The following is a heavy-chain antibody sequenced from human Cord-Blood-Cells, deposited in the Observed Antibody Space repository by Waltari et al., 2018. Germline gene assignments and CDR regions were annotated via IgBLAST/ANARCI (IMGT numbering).Heavy chain of an antibody. D-gene: IGHD6-6*01. J-gene: IGHJ4*02. Sequence: QVQLVQSGAEVKKPGASVKVSCKASGYTFTSYAMHWVRQAPGQRLEWMGWINAGKGNTKYSQKFQGRVTITRDTSASTAYMELSSLRSEDTAVYYCARGYSSSSIFIDYWGQGTLVTVSS. CDR3: ARGYSSSSIFIDY. V-gene: IGHV1-3*01. CDR2: INAGKGNT. CDR1: GYTFTSYA.